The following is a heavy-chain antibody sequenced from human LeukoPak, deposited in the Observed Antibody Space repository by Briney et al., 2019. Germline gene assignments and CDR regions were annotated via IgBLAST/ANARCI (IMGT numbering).Heavy chain of an antibody. V-gene: IGHV3-23*01. D-gene: IGHD1-26*01. CDR2: ISASGGTT. CDR3: AKRRIVGTTSGYYFDY. CDR1: GFAFSSYA. J-gene: IGHJ4*02. Sequence: GGSLRLSCAASGFAFSSYAMGWVRQAPGKGLDWVSSISASGGTTYYADSVKGRFTISRDNSKNTLYLQMASLRAEDTALYYCAKRRIVGTTSGYYFDYWGQGTLVTVSP.